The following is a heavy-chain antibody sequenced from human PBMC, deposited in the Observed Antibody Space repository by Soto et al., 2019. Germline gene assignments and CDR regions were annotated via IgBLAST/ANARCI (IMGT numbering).Heavy chain of an antibody. J-gene: IGHJ4*02. D-gene: IGHD3-9*01. Sequence: LRLSCAASGFNLSHPWMTWVRQAAGKGLEWVGRIKSETDGGTADYAAPVKGRITISRDDSKNTVYLQMNSLKTEDTAVYYCTTGIYYDLLTGYHDVAYWGQGTLVTV. CDR3: TTGIYYDLLTGYHDVAY. CDR2: IKSETDGGTA. V-gene: IGHV3-15*01. CDR1: GFNLSHPW.